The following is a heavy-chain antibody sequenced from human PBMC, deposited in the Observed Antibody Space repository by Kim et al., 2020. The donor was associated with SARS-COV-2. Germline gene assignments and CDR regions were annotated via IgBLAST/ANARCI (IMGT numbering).Heavy chain of an antibody. Sequence: GGSLRLSCAASGFTFSSYAMHWVRQAPGKGLEWVAVISYDGSNKYYADSVKGRFTISRDNSKNTLYLQMNSLRAEDTAVYYCARQNEIVPYTTVVTTYYYGMDVWGQGTTVTVSS. D-gene: IGHD4-17*01. CDR2: ISYDGSNK. CDR3: ARQNEIVPYTTVVTTYYYGMDV. V-gene: IGHV3-30*04. J-gene: IGHJ6*02. CDR1: GFTFSSYA.